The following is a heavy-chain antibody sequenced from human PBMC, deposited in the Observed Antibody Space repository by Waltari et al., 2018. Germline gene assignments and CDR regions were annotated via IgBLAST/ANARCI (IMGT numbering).Heavy chain of an antibody. CDR1: GGSISSSSYY. Sequence: QLQLQESGPGLVKPSETLSLTCTVSGGSISSSSYYWGWIRQPPGKGLEWIGSIYYSGRTYYNPSLKSRVTISVDTAKNQFSPKLSSVTAADTAVYYCARRVNIVVVIAIARGAFDIWGQGTMVTVSS. CDR2: IYYSGRT. CDR3: ARRVNIVVVIAIARGAFDI. J-gene: IGHJ3*02. V-gene: IGHV4-39*07. D-gene: IGHD2-21*01.